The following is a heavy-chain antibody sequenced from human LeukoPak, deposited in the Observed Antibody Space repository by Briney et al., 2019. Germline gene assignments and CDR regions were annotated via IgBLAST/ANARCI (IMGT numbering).Heavy chain of an antibody. CDR1: GYRFTSSG. J-gene: IGHJ4*02. Sequence: ASVKVSCKASGYRFTSSGISWVRQAPGQGLEWMGWISVYNGNTKFAQNLQGRVTMTTDTSTSTAYMELRSLRSDDTAVYYCAREGLGSRPDYWGQGTLVTVSS. D-gene: IGHD3-10*01. CDR2: ISVYNGNT. V-gene: IGHV1-18*01. CDR3: AREGLGSRPDY.